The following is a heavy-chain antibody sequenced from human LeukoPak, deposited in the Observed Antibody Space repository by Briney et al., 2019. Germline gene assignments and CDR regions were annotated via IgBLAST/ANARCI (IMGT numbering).Heavy chain of an antibody. CDR3: ARGHTAVTRHFDF. CDR1: GFTFDDDA. J-gene: IGHJ4*02. V-gene: IGHV3-9*01. Sequence: GGSLRLSCAASGFTFDDDAMHWGRQAPGKGLEWDSGIRWNRGSIGDADSVKDRFTISRDNAKNSLYLDMNSLRAEDTAVYYCARGHTAVTRHFDFWGQGTLVTVSS. D-gene: IGHD4-17*01. CDR2: IRWNRGSI.